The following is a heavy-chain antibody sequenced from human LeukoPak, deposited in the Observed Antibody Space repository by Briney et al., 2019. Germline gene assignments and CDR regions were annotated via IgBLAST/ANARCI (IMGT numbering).Heavy chain of an antibody. J-gene: IGHJ4*02. CDR1: GGSISSSSYY. CDR2: IHHSGST. CDR3: VTCRAYIRGGFDF. D-gene: IGHD3-10*01. V-gene: IGHV4-39*07. Sequence: TTSETLSLTCTVSGGSISSSSYYWNWIRQSPGKGLEWIGSIHHSGSTYYNPSLKSRVTVSVHTSKNQFSLRLSSVTAADTAVYYCVTCRAYIRGGFDFWGQGALVTVSS.